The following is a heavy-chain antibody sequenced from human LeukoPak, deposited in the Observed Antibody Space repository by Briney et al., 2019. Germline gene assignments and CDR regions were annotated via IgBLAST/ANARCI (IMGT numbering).Heavy chain of an antibody. CDR2: ISSSSSYI. CDR1: GFTFSSYS. D-gene: IGHD4-17*01. J-gene: IGHJ4*02. CDR3: ARDLPYYGDYVAFDY. Sequence: GGSLRLSCAASGFTFSSYSMNWVRQAPGKGLEWVSSISSSSSYIYYADSVKGRFTISGDNANNSLYLQMNSLRADDAAVYYCARDLPYYGDYVAFDYWGQGTLVTVSS. V-gene: IGHV3-21*01.